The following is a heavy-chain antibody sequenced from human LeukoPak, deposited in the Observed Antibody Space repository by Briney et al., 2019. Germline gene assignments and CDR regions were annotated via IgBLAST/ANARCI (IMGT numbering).Heavy chain of an antibody. CDR3: ALPFGELFPCDY. CDR1: GFSLSTSGVG. V-gene: IGHV2-5*01. D-gene: IGHD3-10*01. Sequence: SGPTLVNPTQTLTLTCTFSGFSLSTSGVGVGWIRQPPGKALEWLALIYWNDDKRYSPSLKSRLTITKDTSKNQVVLTMTNMDPVDTATYYCALPFGELFPCDYWGQGTLVTVSS. CDR2: IYWNDDK. J-gene: IGHJ4*02.